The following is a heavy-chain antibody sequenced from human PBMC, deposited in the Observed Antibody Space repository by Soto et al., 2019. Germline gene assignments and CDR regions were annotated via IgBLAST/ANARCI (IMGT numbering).Heavy chain of an antibody. V-gene: IGHV1-18*01. Sequence: ASVKVSCKDSGYIFTSYGISWVRQAPGQGLEWMGWISAYNGNTNYAQKLQGRVTMTTDTSTSTAYMELRSLRSDDTAVYYCARGSLWFGELSPYYWGQGTLVTVSS. D-gene: IGHD3-10*01. CDR3: ARGSLWFGELSPYY. J-gene: IGHJ4*02. CDR1: GYIFTSYG. CDR2: ISAYNGNT.